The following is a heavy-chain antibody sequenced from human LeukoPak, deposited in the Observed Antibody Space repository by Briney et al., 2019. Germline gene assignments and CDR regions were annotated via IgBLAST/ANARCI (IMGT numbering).Heavy chain of an antibody. CDR1: GFTVSSNY. CDR2: IYSGGST. V-gene: IGHV3-66*01. D-gene: IGHD3-10*01. CDR3: ARDFAVRGSLPHYMDV. J-gene: IGHJ6*03. Sequence: PGGSLRLSCAASGFTVSSNYMSWVRQAPGKGLEWVSVIYSGGSTYYADSVKGRSTISRDNSKNTLYLQMNSLRAEDTAVYYCARDFAVRGSLPHYMDVWGKGTTVTISS.